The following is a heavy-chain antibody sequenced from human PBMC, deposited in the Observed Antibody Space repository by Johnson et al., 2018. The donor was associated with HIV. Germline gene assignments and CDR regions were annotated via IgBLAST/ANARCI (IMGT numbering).Heavy chain of an antibody. CDR1: TFSVSSNS. Sequence: EVQLVESGGGVVQPGTSLRLSCAPSTFSVSSNSMTWVRQAPGKGLEWISVIYSGGDTSYTDSVKDRFTISRDSSQNAVYLQMSSLRAEDTALYYCARGSSGSFDLLGRGTMVTVSS. V-gene: IGHV3-66*01. CDR2: IYSGGDT. J-gene: IGHJ3*01. CDR3: ARGSSGSFDL. D-gene: IGHD6-6*01.